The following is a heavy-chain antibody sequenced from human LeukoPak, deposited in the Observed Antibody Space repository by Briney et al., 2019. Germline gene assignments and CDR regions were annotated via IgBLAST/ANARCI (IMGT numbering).Heavy chain of an antibody. CDR3: SRDLPPYSFDY. Sequence: SVKVSCKAFGAMFISYAISWVRQAPGQGLEWMGRIIPILGIANYAQKFQGRVTITADKSTSTAYMDLSRLRSEDTAVYYGSRDLPPYSFDYWGQGTLVTVSS. J-gene: IGHJ4*02. CDR2: IIPILGIA. V-gene: IGHV1-69*04. CDR1: GAMFISYA.